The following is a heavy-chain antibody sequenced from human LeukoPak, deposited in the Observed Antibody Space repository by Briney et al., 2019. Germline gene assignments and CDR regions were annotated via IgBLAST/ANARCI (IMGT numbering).Heavy chain of an antibody. CDR1: GGTFSSYA. V-gene: IGHV1-69*05. Sequence: SVKVSCKASGGTFSSYAISWVRQAPGQGLEWMGGIIPIFGTANYAQKFRGRVTITTDESTSTAYMELSSLRSEDTAVYYCASWPTPTRAPHYYYMDVWGKGTTVTVSS. J-gene: IGHJ6*03. CDR2: IIPIFGTA. CDR3: ASWPTPTRAPHYYYMDV.